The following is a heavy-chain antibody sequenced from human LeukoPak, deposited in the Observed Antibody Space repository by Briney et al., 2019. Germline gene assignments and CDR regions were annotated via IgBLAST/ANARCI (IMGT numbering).Heavy chain of an antibody. CDR2: IKQDGSEK. CDR3: ARDLRSSVVSRFDY. Sequence: PGGSLRLSCAASGFTFSTYWMTWVRQAPGKGLEWVANIKQDGSEKYYVDSVKGRFTISRDNAKNSLYLQMNSLSAEDTAVYYCARDLRSSVVSRFDYWGQGTLVTVSS. CDR1: GFTFSTYW. D-gene: IGHD3-22*01. J-gene: IGHJ4*02. V-gene: IGHV3-7*01.